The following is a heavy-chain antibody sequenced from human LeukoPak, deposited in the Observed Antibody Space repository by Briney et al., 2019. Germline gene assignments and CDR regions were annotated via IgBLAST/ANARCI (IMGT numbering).Heavy chain of an antibody. CDR1: GFTFSSYS. J-gene: IGHJ4*02. CDR3: AKAEPASGYDY. CDR2: ISSSSRTI. V-gene: IGHV3-48*01. Sequence: PGGSLRLSCAASGFTFSSYSTNWVRQAPGKGLEWVSYISSSSRTIYYADSVKGRFTISRDNAKNSVYLQMNSLRAEDTAVYYCAKAEPASGYDYWGQGTLVTVSS. D-gene: IGHD1-14*01.